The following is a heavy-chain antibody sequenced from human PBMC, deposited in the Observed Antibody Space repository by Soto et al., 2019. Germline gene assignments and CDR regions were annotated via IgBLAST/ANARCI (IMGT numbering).Heavy chain of an antibody. CDR1: GYTFTSYY. J-gene: IGHJ5*02. Sequence: QVQLVQSGAEVKKPGASVKVSCKASGYTFTSYYMHWVRQAPGQGLEWMGIINPSGGSTSYAQKFQGRVNMTRDTSTGTVYMELSSLRTEDTAVYYCARDSPYCSSTSCYTGGWFDPWGQGTLVTVSS. CDR3: ARDSPYCSSTSCYTGGWFDP. D-gene: IGHD2-2*02. V-gene: IGHV1-46*01. CDR2: INPSGGST.